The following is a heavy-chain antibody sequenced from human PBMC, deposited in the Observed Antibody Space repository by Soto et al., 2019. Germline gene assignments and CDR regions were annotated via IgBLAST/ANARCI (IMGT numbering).Heavy chain of an antibody. J-gene: IGHJ2*01. CDR1: GGSISGGVGGLYY. Sequence: QLQLRESGPGLVKPSETLSLTCTVSGGSISGGVGGLYYWSWIRQPPGKGLEWIGYIYESGSTYYNPSVKSRVTLSVDTSKNQFSLSLSSVTAADTAVYYCAREVIPLTTDWYFDLWGRGTLVTVSS. CDR2: IYESGST. CDR3: AREVIPLTTDWYFDL. V-gene: IGHV4-30-4*01. D-gene: IGHD4-17*01.